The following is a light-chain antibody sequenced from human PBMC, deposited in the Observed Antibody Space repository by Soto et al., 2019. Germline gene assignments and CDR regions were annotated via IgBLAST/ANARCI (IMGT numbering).Light chain of an antibody. CDR3: QHYGSAVFT. V-gene: IGKV3-20*01. CDR1: QSFSSSY. J-gene: IGKJ3*01. CDR2: GAS. Sequence: EIVLTQSPGTLYLSPGERATLSCRASQSFSSSYLAWYQQKPGQAPRLLIYGASSRATGIPDRFSGSGSGTDFTLTINSLEREDFAVYYCQHYGSAVFTFGPGTKVDVK.